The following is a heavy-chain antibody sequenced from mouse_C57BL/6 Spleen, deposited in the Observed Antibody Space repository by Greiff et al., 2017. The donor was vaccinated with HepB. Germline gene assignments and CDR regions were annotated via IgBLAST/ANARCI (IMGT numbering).Heavy chain of an antibody. Sequence: VQLQQPGAELVKPGASVKLSCKASGYTFTSYWMHWVKQRPGQGLEWIGMIHPNSGSTNYNEKFKSKATLPVDKSSSTAYMQLSSLTSEDSAVYYCASLYDYDGPFYAMDYWGQGTSVTVSS. J-gene: IGHJ4*01. CDR3: ASLYDYDGPFYAMDY. CDR2: IHPNSGST. CDR1: GYTFTSYW. V-gene: IGHV1-64*01. D-gene: IGHD2-4*01.